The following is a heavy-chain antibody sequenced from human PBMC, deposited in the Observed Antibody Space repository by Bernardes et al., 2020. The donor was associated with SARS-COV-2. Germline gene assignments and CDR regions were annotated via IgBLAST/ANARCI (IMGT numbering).Heavy chain of an antibody. V-gene: IGHV3-15*01. CDR2: IKKKADGGTT. J-gene: IGHJ4*02. Sequence: GGSLRLSCAASEFTFSNAWMSWVRQAPGKGLEWVGRIKKKADGGTTDYAEPVKGRFTITSDDSKNTLYLQMNSLKTEDTAVYYCTAHRDFDYLGQGTLVTVSS. CDR1: EFTFSNAW. CDR3: TAHRDFDY.